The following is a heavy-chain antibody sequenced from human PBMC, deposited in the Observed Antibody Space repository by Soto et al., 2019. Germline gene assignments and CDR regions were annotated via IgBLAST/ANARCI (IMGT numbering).Heavy chain of an antibody. CDR3: AVGILTGPDAFDI. CDR2: INPNSGGT. V-gene: IGHV1-2*04. D-gene: IGHD3-9*01. J-gene: IGHJ3*02. CDR1: GYTFTGYY. Sequence: APVKVSCKASGYTFTGYYMHWVRQAPGQGLERMGWINPNSGGTNYAQKFQGWVTMTRDTCSSTAYMELSRLRSDDTAVYYCAVGILTGPDAFDIWGQGTMVTVSS.